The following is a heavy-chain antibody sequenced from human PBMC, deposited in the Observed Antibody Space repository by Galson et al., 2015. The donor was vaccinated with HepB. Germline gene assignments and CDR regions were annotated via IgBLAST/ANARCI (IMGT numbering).Heavy chain of an antibody. Sequence: QVHLQESGPGLVKPSETLSLSCIVSGGSITSSSSLWNWIRQSPGKGLEWVGYISYSGATNYSPSLRSRVTMSVDMSTNQISLKLNSVTAADTGLYYCARVRRGSSYDHGDYYYGLDVWGQGTTVIVSS. CDR1: GGSITSSSSL. V-gene: IGHV4-61*01. CDR2: ISYSGAT. CDR3: ARVRRGSSYDHGDYYYGLDV. J-gene: IGHJ6*02. D-gene: IGHD3-16*01.